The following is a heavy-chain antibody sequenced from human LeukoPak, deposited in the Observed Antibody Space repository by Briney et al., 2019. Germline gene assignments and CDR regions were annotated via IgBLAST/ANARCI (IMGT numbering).Heavy chain of an antibody. CDR1: GFTFSSYA. CDR3: TRALGYCSSTSCPLDY. V-gene: IGHV3-30*04. Sequence: PGRSLRLSCAASGFTFSSYAMHWVRQAPGKGLEWVAVISYDGSNKYYADSVKGRSTISRDNSKNTLYLQMNSLRAEDTAVYYCTRALGYCSSTSCPLDYWGQGTLVTVSS. CDR2: ISYDGSNK. J-gene: IGHJ4*02. D-gene: IGHD2-2*01.